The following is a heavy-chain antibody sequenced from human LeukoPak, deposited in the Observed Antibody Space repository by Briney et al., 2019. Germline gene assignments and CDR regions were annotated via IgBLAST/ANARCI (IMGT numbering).Heavy chain of an antibody. CDR3: ASTDRVVPEFDY. CDR1: GGSISSYY. CDR2: IYYSGST. V-gene: IGHV4-59*01. D-gene: IGHD2-2*01. J-gene: IGHJ4*02. Sequence: SETLSLTCTVSGGSISSYYWSWIRQPPEKGLEWIGYIYYSGSTNYNPSLKSRVTISVDTSKNQFSLKLSSVTAADTAVYYCASTDRVVPEFDYWGQGTLVTASS.